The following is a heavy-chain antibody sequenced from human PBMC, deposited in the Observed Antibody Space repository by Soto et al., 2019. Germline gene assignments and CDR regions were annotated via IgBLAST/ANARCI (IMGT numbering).Heavy chain of an antibody. CDR3: ARRNGIDF. V-gene: IGHV4-59*08. CDR1: GASVTSFY. CDR2: ISDSGST. J-gene: IGHJ4*02. Sequence: PSXTLSLTCTVSGASVTSFYWSCIRQAPGKGLEWIGYISDSGSTNYSPSLGSRVTISVDTSKNQFSLRLTSVTAADTAVYYCARRNGIDFWGQGTLVTVSS. D-gene: IGHD2-8*01.